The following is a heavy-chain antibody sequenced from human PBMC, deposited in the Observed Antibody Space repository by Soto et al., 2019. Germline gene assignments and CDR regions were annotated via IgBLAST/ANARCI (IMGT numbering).Heavy chain of an antibody. CDR2: IIPILGIA. CDR1: GGTFSSYT. V-gene: IGHV1-69*04. Sequence: SVKVSCKASGGTFSSYTISWVRQAPGQGLEWMGRIIPILGIANYAQKFQGRVTITADKSTSTAYMELSSLRSEDTAVYYCAREAPNYYGSGSYDSWFDPWGQGTLVTVSS. J-gene: IGHJ5*02. D-gene: IGHD3-10*01. CDR3: AREAPNYYGSGSYDSWFDP.